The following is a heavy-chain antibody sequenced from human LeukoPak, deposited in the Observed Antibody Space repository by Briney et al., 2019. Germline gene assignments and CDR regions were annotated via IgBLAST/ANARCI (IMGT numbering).Heavy chain of an antibody. CDR3: ARDGPHYYYGSGSHNWFDP. CDR1: GYPFTSYG. J-gene: IGHJ5*02. V-gene: IGHV1-18*01. D-gene: IGHD3-10*01. Sequence: ASVKVSCKASGYPFTSYGISWVRQAPGQGLEWMGWVSSYNGNTNYAQKHQGRVTMTTDTSTSTAYMELRSLRPDDTAVYYCARDGPHYYYGSGSHNWFDPWGQGTLVTVSS. CDR2: VSSYNGNT.